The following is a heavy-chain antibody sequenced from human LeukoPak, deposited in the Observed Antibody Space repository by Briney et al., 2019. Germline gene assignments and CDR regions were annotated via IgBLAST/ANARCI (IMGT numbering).Heavy chain of an antibody. CDR1: GYTFTGYY. J-gene: IGHJ5*02. D-gene: IGHD2-15*01. CDR3: ARGPWSYNWFDP. V-gene: IGHV1-2*02. CDR2: INPNSGGT. Sequence: ASVKVSCKASGYTFTGYYMHWVRQTPGQGLEGMGWINPNSGGTNYAQKFQGRVTMTRDTSISTAYMELSRLRSDDTAVYYCARGPWSYNWFDPWGQGTLVTVSS.